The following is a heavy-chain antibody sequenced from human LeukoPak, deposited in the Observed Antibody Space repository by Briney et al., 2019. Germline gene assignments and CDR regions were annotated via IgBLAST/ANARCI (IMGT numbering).Heavy chain of an antibody. Sequence: SETLSLTCTVSGGSISSYFWSWIRQPPGKGLEWMGYVYYTGSTNYDPSLKSRVTISVDTSKNQFSLKLSSVTAADTAVYYCARHGPPRAGWGRKYYYMDVWGKGTTVTISS. D-gene: IGHD3-16*01. CDR3: ARHGPPRAGWGRKYYYMDV. CDR1: GGSISSYF. CDR2: VYYTGST. J-gene: IGHJ6*03. V-gene: IGHV4-59*08.